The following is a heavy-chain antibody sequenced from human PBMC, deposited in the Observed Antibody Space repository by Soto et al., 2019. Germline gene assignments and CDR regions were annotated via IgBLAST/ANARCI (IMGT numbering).Heavy chain of an antibody. Sequence: SGGSLRLSCAASGFNFDDYGMSWVRQVPGKGPEWVSSFNWNGNNIHYADSVRGRFTISRDSAKKSLNLQMNSLRDEDTAVYYCGRSFYVWGSSIGAFDISGQVAMVTVSS. CDR1: GFNFDDYG. CDR2: FNWNGNNI. CDR3: GRSFYVWGSSIGAFDI. V-gene: IGHV3-20*04. J-gene: IGHJ3*02. D-gene: IGHD3-16*01.